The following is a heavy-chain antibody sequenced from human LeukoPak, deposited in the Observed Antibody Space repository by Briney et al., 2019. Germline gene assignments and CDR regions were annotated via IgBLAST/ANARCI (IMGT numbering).Heavy chain of an antibody. CDR1: GGTFSSYA. D-gene: IGHD6-19*01. Sequence: SVKVSCKASGGTFSSYAISWVRQAPGQGLEWMGGVIPIFGTANYAQKFQGRVTITTDESTSTAYMELSSLRSEDTAVYYCARGVSSGWYLIGPFDAFDIWGQGTMVTVSS. CDR3: ARGVSSGWYLIGPFDAFDI. CDR2: VIPIFGTA. J-gene: IGHJ3*02. V-gene: IGHV1-69*05.